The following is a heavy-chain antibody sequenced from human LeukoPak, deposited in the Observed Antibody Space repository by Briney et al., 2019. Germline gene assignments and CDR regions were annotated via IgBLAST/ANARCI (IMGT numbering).Heavy chain of an antibody. Sequence: ASVKVSCKASEYTFTGYYMHWVRQAPGQGLEWMGWINPNSGGTNYAQKFQGRVTMTRDTSISTAYMELSSLTSEDTAVYYCARGNRWATVNWFDPWGQGTLVTVSS. D-gene: IGHD4-17*01. CDR2: INPNSGGT. CDR3: ARGNRWATVNWFDP. CDR1: EYTFTGYY. J-gene: IGHJ5*02. V-gene: IGHV1-2*02.